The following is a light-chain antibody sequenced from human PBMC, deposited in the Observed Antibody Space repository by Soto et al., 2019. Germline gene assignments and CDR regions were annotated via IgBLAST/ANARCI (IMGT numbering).Light chain of an antibody. Sequence: DIQLTQAPSFLSASVGDRVIITCRASQGISNHLAWYQQKPGKAPKLLIYTASTLQSGVPPRFSGSGSGTDFTLTITSLLPEDFATYYCQQRNGYPITFGQGTRLESK. CDR3: QQRNGYPIT. V-gene: IGKV1-9*01. CDR2: TAS. J-gene: IGKJ5*01. CDR1: QGISNH.